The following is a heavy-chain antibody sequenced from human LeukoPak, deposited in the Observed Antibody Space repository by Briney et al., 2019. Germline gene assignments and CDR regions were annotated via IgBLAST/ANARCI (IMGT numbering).Heavy chain of an antibody. J-gene: IGHJ4*02. Sequence: PGGSLRLSCAASGFTFSSYSMNWVRQAPGKGLEWVGFIRSKAYGGTTEYAASVKGRFTISRDDSKSIAYLQMNSLKTEDTAVYYCTRGCSGSCYYFDYWGQGTLVTVSS. CDR3: TRGCSGSCYYFDY. D-gene: IGHD2-15*01. CDR2: IRSKAYGGTT. CDR1: GFTFSSYS. V-gene: IGHV3-49*04.